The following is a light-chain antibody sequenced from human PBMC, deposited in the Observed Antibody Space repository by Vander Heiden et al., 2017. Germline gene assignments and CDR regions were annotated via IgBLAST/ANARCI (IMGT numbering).Light chain of an antibody. V-gene: IGLV2-23*02. Sequence: SALTQPASVSRSPRQSITICCTAPSIGAGSYNLVSWYQQHPGKAPKLMIYEVSKRPSGVSNRFSGSKSGNTASLTISGLQAEDEADYYCCSYALFGGGTKLTVL. CDR1: SIGAGSYNL. CDR2: EVS. J-gene: IGLJ3*02. CDR3: CSYAL.